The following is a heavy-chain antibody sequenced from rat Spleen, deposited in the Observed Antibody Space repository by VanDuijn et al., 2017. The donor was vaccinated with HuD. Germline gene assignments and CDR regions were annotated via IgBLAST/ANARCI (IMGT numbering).Heavy chain of an antibody. V-gene: IGHV5S13*01. Sequence: EVQLVESGGGLVQPGRSLKLSCAASGFTFSNYGMAWVRQTPTKGLEWVASISTGGGNTYYRDSVKGRFTISRDNAKSSLYLQMNSLRSEDTATYYCTRGGLWYFDYWGQGVMVTVSS. J-gene: IGHJ2*01. D-gene: IGHD1-3*01. CDR3: TRGGLWYFDY. CDR2: ISTGGGNT. CDR1: GFTFSNYG.